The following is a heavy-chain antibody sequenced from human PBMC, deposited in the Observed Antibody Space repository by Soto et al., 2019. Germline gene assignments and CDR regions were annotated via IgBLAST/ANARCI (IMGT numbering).Heavy chain of an antibody. CDR2: IKQDGREK. CDR3: ARPGSYYDILTGYQHAFDI. D-gene: IGHD3-9*01. Sequence: EVQLVESGGGLVQPGGSLRLSCAASGFTFSSYWMSWVRQAPGKGLEWVANIKQDGREKYYVDSVKGRFTISRDNAKNSLYLQMNSLRAEDTAVYYCARPGSYYDILTGYQHAFDIWGQGTMVTVSS. CDR1: GFTFSSYW. J-gene: IGHJ3*02. V-gene: IGHV3-7*05.